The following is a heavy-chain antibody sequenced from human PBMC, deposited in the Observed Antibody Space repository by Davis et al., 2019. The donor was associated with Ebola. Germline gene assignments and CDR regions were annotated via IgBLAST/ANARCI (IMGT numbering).Heavy chain of an antibody. CDR1: GFTFSSYW. CDR2: IKKDGSEK. V-gene: IGHV3-7*01. J-gene: IGHJ4*02. CDR3: ARDQAYYDFWSGYYDY. D-gene: IGHD3-3*01. Sequence: GGSLRLSCAASGFTFSSYWMSWVRQAPGKVLEWVANIKKDGSEKYYVDSVKGRFTISRDNAKNSLYLQMNSLKAEETAVYYCARDQAYYDFWSGYYDYWGQGTLVTVSS.